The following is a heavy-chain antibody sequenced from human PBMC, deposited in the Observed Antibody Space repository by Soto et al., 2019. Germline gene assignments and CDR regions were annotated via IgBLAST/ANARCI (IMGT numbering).Heavy chain of an antibody. Sequence: QVQLQESGPGLVKTSGTQSLTCAVTGGTISGTKWWTWVRQPPGKGLEWIGELYHSGSTNYSPSLKSRVTISVDKSKNQFSLKLSSVTAADTAVYYCARESTGALYFDLWGRGTLVTVSS. CDR2: LYHSGST. V-gene: IGHV4-4*02. D-gene: IGHD1-26*01. CDR1: GGTISGTKW. CDR3: ARESTGALYFDL. J-gene: IGHJ2*01.